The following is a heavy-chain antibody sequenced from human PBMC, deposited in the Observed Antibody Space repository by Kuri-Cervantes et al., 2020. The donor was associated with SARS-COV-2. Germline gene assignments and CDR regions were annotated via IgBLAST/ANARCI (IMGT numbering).Heavy chain of an antibody. J-gene: IGHJ4*02. CDR1: GFTVSSNY. CDR3: ARAVPPLCSSGWYRGYYFDY. CDR2: IYSGGST. D-gene: IGHD6-19*01. V-gene: IGHV3-53*01. Sequence: GEALKISCAASGFTVSSNYMSWVRQAPGKGLEWVSVIYSGGSTYYADSVKGRFTISRDNSKNTLYLKMNSPRAEDTAVYYCARAVPPLCSSGWYRGYYFDYWGQGTLVTVSS.